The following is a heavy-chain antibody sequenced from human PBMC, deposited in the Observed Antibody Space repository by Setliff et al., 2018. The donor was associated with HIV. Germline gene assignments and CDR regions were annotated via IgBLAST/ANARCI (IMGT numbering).Heavy chain of an antibody. D-gene: IGHD3-3*01. CDR3: ARNLIRSSYFGVLSNWFDT. J-gene: IGHJ5*02. Sequence: GGSLRLSCAASGFTISNEWMTWVRQAPGKGLEWVANIKKDESEKYYVASVKGRFTISRDNAKNSLYLQMNNLRAEDTAVYYCARNLIRSSYFGVLSNWFDTWGQGTLVTVSS. V-gene: IGHV3-7*03. CDR2: IKKDESEK. CDR1: GFTISNEW.